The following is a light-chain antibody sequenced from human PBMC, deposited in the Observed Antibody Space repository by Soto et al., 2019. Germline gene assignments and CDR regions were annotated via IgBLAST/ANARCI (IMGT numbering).Light chain of an antibody. V-gene: IGKV2-28*01. J-gene: IGKJ2*01. CDR3: MQALQNPPRT. CDR1: QSLLHSNGYNY. CDR2: LGS. Sequence: DIVMTQSPLSLPVTPGEPASISCRSSQSLLHSNGYNYLDWYLQKPGQSPQLLIYLGSNRASGVPDRFSGSGSGTAFTLKISRVEAEDVGVYYCMQALQNPPRTFGQGTRLE.